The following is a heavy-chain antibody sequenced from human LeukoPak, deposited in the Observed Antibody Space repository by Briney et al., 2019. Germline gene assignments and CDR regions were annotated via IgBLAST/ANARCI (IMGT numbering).Heavy chain of an antibody. V-gene: IGHV4-38-2*02. CDR1: GYSISSGYY. CDR2: IYHSGST. CDR3: ARDRVDYDSSGYYSFDY. Sequence: PSETLSLTCTVSGYSISSGYYWGWIRQPPGKGLEWIGSIYHSGSTYYNPSLKSRVTISVDTSKNQFSLKLSSVTAADTAVYYCARDRVDYDSSGYYSFDYWGQGTLVTVSS. D-gene: IGHD3-22*01. J-gene: IGHJ4*02.